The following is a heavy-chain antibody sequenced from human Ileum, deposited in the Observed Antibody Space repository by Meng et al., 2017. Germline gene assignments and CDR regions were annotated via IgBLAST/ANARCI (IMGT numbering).Heavy chain of an antibody. V-gene: IGHV6-1*01. CDR1: GGSVSSNIAA. CDR2: TYYRSKWYS. CDR3: ASGSGSLDY. D-gene: IGHD3-3*01. J-gene: IGHJ4*02. Sequence: QVKLQQSGPGLGKPSQTLSLPWAVSGGSVSSNIAAWNWIRQSPLRGLEWLGRTYYRSKWYSEYAVSVKSRMSITPDTSKNQFSPQMNSVTPEDTAVYYCASGSGSLDYWGPGTLVTVSS.